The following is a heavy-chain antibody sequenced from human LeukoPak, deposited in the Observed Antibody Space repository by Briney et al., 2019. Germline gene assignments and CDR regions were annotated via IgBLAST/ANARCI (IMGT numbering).Heavy chain of an antibody. J-gene: IGHJ5*02. CDR2: ISASNGNT. CDR3: ARGGRYCSSTSCQGANWFDP. V-gene: IGHV1-18*01. CDR1: GYIFTDYA. D-gene: IGHD2-2*01. Sequence: GASVKVSCKASGYIFTDYAITWVRQVPGQGLEWMGWISASNGNTDYAQNFRDRVTMTTDTSTSTAYMELSSLRSEDTAVYYCARGGRYCSSTSCQGANWFDPWGQGTLVTVSS.